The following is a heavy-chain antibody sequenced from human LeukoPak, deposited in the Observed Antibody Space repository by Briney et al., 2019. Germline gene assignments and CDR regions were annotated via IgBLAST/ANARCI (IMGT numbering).Heavy chain of an antibody. D-gene: IGHD5-24*01. J-gene: IGHJ3*02. CDR1: GFTVSSYS. V-gene: IGHV3-48*01. Sequence: PGGSLRLSCAASGFTVSSYSMNWVRQAPGKGLEWVSYISSSSSTIYYADSVKGRFTISRDNAKNSLYLQMNSLRAEDTAVYYCARDFSEMATIRRRGAFDIWGQGTMVTVSS. CDR3: ARDFSEMATIRRRGAFDI. CDR2: ISSSSSTI.